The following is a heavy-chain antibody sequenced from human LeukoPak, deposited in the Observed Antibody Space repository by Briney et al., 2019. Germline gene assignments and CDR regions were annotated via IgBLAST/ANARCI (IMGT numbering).Heavy chain of an antibody. CDR2: ISYDGSNK. CDR3: ARSADRGGFRFAY. Sequence: GGSLRLSCAASGFTFSSYAMHWVRQAPGKGLEWVAVISYDGSNKYYASSVKGRFTISRDNSNNTLYLQMNRLRAEHTAVYYCARSADRGGFRFAYWGQGTLVTVSS. D-gene: IGHD3-16*01. CDR1: GFTFSSYA. J-gene: IGHJ4*02. V-gene: IGHV3-30*04.